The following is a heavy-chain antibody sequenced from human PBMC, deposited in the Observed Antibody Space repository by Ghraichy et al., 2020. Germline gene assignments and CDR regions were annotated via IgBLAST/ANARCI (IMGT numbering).Heavy chain of an antibody. CDR2: INHSGST. V-gene: IGHV4-34*01. J-gene: IGHJ4*02. D-gene: IGHD2-15*01. CDR1: GGSFSGYY. Sequence: SETLSLTCAVYGGSFSGYYWSWIRQPPGKGLEWIGEINHSGSTNYNPSLKSRVTISVDTSKNQFSLKLSSVTAADTAVYYCARGGYCSGGSCYFPRSFDYWGQGTLVTVSS. CDR3: ARGGYCSGGSCYFPRSFDY.